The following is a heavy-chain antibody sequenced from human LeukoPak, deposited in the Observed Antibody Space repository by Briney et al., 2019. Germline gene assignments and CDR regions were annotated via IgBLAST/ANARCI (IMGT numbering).Heavy chain of an antibody. CDR1: AYTFTVYY. Sequence: ASVKVSFTASAYTFTVYYMHWVRQAPGQGLEWMGWINPNSGGTNYAQKFQGRVTMTRDTSISTAYMELSRLRSDDTAVYYCASPPEYCSSTSCYLDFDYWGQGTLVTVSS. CDR3: ASPPEYCSSTSCYLDFDY. V-gene: IGHV1-2*02. J-gene: IGHJ4*02. CDR2: INPNSGGT. D-gene: IGHD2-2*01.